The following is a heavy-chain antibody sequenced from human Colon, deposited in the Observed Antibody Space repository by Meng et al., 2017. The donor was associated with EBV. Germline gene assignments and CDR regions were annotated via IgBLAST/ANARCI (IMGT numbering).Heavy chain of an antibody. J-gene: IGHJ4*02. CDR2: IYYSGST. CDR3: ARGPSRWLQFSFDY. D-gene: IGHD5-24*01. CDR1: GGSISSGGYY. V-gene: IGHV4-31*03. Sequence: QGQLQESGPGLVKPSQTLSLTCTVSGGSISSGGYYWSWIRQHPGKGLEWIGYIYYSGSTYYNPSLKSRVTISIDTSKNQFSLKLSSVTAADTAAYYCARGPSRWLQFSFDYWGQGTLVTVSS.